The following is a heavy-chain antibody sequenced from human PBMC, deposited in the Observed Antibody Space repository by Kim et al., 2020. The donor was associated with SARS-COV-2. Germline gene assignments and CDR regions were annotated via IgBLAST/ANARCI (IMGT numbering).Heavy chain of an antibody. CDR1: GGTFSSYA. V-gene: IGHV1-69*13. D-gene: IGHD5-18*01. CDR3: ARVDTAMVTNWYFDL. Sequence: SVKVSCKASGGTFSSYAISWVRQAPGQGLEWMGGIIPIFGTANYAQKFQGRVTITADESTSTAYMELSSLRSEDTAVYYCARVDTAMVTNWYFDLWGRGTLVTVSS. J-gene: IGHJ2*01. CDR2: IIPIFGTA.